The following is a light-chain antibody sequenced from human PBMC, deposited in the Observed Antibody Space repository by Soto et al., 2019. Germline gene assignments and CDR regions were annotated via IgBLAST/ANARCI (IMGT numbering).Light chain of an antibody. Sequence: DIVVTQSPATLSAPPGERVTLSCRASQFVSSRLAWYQRRPGQVPRLLIYDTSTRAPGISARFSGSGSGTEFTLTISSLQSEDFAVYYCQEYIQWPPGMFGPGTKVDIK. CDR3: QEYIQWPPGM. CDR2: DTS. V-gene: IGKV3-15*01. J-gene: IGKJ1*01. CDR1: QFVSSR.